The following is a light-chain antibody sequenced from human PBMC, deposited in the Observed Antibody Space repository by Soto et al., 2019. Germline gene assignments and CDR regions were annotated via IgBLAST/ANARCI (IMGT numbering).Light chain of an antibody. CDR1: QSVSSY. V-gene: IGKV3-11*01. J-gene: IGKJ2*01. CDR3: QQRSSWPRT. CDR2: DAS. Sequence: EIVLTQSPATLSLSPGERATLSCRASQSVSSYLAWYQQKPGQTPRLLIYDASNRATGIPARFSGSGSGTDFTLTSSRLEPEDFAVYYCQQRSSWPRTFGQGTKLEIK.